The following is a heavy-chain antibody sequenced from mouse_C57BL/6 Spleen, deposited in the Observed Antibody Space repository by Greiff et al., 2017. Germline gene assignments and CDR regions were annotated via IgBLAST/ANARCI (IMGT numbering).Heavy chain of an antibody. D-gene: IGHD2-4*01. Sequence: VQLQQSGPELVKPGASVKIPCKASGYTFTDYNMDWVKQSHGKSLEWIGDINPNNGGTIYNQKFKGKATLTVDKSSSTAYMELRILTSEDTAVYYCAVYDYDEVSFAYWGQGTLVTVSA. V-gene: IGHV1-18*01. CDR1: GYTFTDYN. CDR3: AVYDYDEVSFAY. J-gene: IGHJ3*01. CDR2: INPNNGGT.